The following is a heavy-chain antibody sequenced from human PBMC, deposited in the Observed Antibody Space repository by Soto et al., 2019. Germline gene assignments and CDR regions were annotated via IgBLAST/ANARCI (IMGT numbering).Heavy chain of an antibody. CDR3: EGLVRGVNFYISYYYGGMDV. CDR1: GGTFSSYA. Sequence: QVQLVQSGAEVQKPGSSVKVSCKASGGTFSSYAISWVRQAPGQGLEWMGGIIPIFGTANYAQKFQGRVRSTADESKGTAYMELSRLRTEDTAVYDCEGLVRGVNFYISYYYGGMDVWGQGTMVTVSS. V-gene: IGHV1-69*01. CDR2: IIPIFGTA. D-gene: IGHD3-10*01. J-gene: IGHJ6*02.